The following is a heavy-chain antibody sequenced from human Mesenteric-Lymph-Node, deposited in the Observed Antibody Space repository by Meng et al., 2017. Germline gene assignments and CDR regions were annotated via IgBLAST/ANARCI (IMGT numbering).Heavy chain of an antibody. J-gene: IGHJ4*02. CDR3: AINYYGSGSYFDY. CDR2: IRAYSGNI. D-gene: IGHD3-10*01. CDR1: GYTFTSFG. Sequence: QVRLVQSGAGVKKPGASVTVSCKASGYTFTSFGISWVRQAPGQGLEWMGWIRAYSGNINSAPNLQDRVTMTTDTSTSTAYMELSSLRSEDTAVYYCAINYYGSGSYFDYWGQGTLVTVSS. V-gene: IGHV1-18*01.